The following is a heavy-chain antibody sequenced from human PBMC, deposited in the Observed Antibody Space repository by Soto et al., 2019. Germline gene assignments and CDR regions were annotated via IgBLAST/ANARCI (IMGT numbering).Heavy chain of an antibody. CDR2: ISTSSTYR. V-gene: IGHV3-21*04. J-gene: IGHJ4*02. CDR3: ARDGSGAAANPYFDY. D-gene: IGHD2-2*01. CDR1: GFTFSSYT. Sequence: GGSRRLSCAASGFTFSSYTMHWVRQAPGKGLEWVSSISTSSTYRYIADSVTGRFTISRDNAQNSLYLQMTSLRAEDTAVYYCARDGSGAAANPYFDYWGQGTLVTVSS.